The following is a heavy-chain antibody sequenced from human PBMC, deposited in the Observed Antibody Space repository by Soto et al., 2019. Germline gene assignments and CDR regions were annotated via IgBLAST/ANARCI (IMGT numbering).Heavy chain of an antibody. CDR1: EFSFSSYA. CDR2: ISGSGGSA. J-gene: IGHJ4*02. D-gene: IGHD6-13*01. Sequence: EVQLLESGGGLVQPGGSLRLSCAASEFSFSSYAMSWVRQAPGKGLEWVSAISGSGGSAYYADSVKGRFTISRDNSKNTLYLKVNSLGAEDMAVYYCAKDVSKTAAVTRAFDYWGRGTLVTVSS. CDR3: AKDVSKTAAVTRAFDY. V-gene: IGHV3-23*01.